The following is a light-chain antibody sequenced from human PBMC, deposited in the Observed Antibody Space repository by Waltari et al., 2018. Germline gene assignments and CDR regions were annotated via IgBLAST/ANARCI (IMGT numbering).Light chain of an antibody. CDR2: QDN. CDR3: QTWDNRAVI. V-gene: IGLV3-1*01. CDR1: RLGDKF. J-gene: IGLJ2*01. Sequence: YKLTQPPSVSVSPGQTAPITCSGDRLGDKFTCWFQQRPGQPPVMVIYQDNKRPSGIPERFSGSTSGNTATLTISGTHITDEADYYCQTWDNRAVIFGGGTKLTVL.